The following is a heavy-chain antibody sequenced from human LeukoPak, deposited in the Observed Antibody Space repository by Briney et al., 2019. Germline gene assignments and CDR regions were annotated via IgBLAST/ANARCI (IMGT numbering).Heavy chain of an antibody. CDR1: GYTFTFYY. CDR3: ARRTVAGTYFDY. V-gene: IGHV1-2*02. J-gene: IGHJ4*02. D-gene: IGHD6-19*01. CDR2: INPNSGGT. Sequence: ASVTVSCKASGYTFTFYYMHWVRQAPGQGLEWMGWINPNSGGTNYARKFQGRVTMTRDTSISTAYMELSRLRSDDTAVYYCARRTVAGTYFDYWGQGTLVTVSS.